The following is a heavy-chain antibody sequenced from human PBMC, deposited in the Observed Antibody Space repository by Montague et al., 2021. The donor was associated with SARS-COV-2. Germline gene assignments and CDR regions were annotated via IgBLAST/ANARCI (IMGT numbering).Heavy chain of an antibody. Sequence: SETLSLTCTVSGGSISSSSYYWGWIRQPPGKGLEWIGSIDYSGXTXYXXXXKXRVTISVDTSKNQFSLKLRSVTAADTAVYYCARVRHSGTIFGVAVMDGFDYWGQGTLVTVSS. V-gene: IGHV4-39*07. CDR1: GGSISSSSYY. D-gene: IGHD3-3*01. CDR2: IDYSGXT. J-gene: IGHJ4*02. CDR3: ARVRHSGTIFGVAVMDGFDY.